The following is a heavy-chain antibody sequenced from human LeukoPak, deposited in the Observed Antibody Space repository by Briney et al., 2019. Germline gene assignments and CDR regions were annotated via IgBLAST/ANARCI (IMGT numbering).Heavy chain of an antibody. CDR1: GFTFSSYA. V-gene: IGHV3-23*01. CDR3: AKDSRYDSSGYYDYFDY. Sequence: GGSLRLSCAASGFTFSSYAMSWVRQAPGKGLEWVSAINGSGGSTYYADSVKGRFTISRDNSKNTLYLQMNSLRAEDTAVYYCAKDSRYDSSGYYDYFDYWGQGTLVTVSS. CDR2: INGSGGST. D-gene: IGHD3-22*01. J-gene: IGHJ4*02.